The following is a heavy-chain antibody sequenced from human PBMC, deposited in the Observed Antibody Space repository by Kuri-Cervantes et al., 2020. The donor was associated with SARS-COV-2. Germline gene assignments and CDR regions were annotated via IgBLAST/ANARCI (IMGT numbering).Heavy chain of an antibody. Sequence: LKISYAASGFIFDDYAMHWVRLAPEKVLEWVTGFSWNSDSIGYAASVKDRFIISRDNAKNSLSLQMNSLRAEDTALYYCAKDIIAAAGMTIDYWGQGTLVTVSS. D-gene: IGHD6-13*01. J-gene: IGHJ4*02. CDR2: FSWNSDSI. V-gene: IGHV3-9*01. CDR1: GFIFDDYA. CDR3: AKDIIAAAGMTIDY.